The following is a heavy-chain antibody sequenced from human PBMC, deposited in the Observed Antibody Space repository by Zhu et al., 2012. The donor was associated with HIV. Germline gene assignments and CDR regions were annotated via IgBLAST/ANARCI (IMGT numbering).Heavy chain of an antibody. Sequence: QVQLQESGPGLVKTSETLSLTCTGYYWGWIRQPPGKGLEWIGSMSQSGDAYYNPSLKSRVTISLDTSKNQYSLRLNSVTAASADTAVYYCASLWGXRDGRTWDYYFDYWGQGILVTVSS. D-gene: IGHD3-16*01. CDR3: ASLWGXRDGRTWDYYFDY. J-gene: IGHJ4*02. CDR1: YY. V-gene: IGHV4-38-2*02. CDR2: MSQSGDA.